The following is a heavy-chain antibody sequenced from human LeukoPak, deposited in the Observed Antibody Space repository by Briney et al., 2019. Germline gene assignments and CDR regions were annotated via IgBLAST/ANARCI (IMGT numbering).Heavy chain of an antibody. Sequence: GGSLRLSCAASEFTFSSYDIIWVRQAPGKGLEWASWFTGSGGAVKYTDSVKGRFTISRDNAKKSVYLQMNSLRVEDTAVYYCARNGGGLDYWGQGTLVTVSS. CDR1: EFTFSSYD. J-gene: IGHJ4*02. CDR2: FTGSGGAV. CDR3: ARNGGGLDY. D-gene: IGHD3-16*01. V-gene: IGHV3-48*03.